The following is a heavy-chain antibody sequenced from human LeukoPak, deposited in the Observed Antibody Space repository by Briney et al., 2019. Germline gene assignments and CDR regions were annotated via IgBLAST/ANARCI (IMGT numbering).Heavy chain of an antibody. CDR3: AKNLHYDSHDF. D-gene: IGHD3-3*01. Sequence: PGGPLNPPCPASGSIFGNFWLSWFGQVQGKELEWVANMDQDGKGKNYVASVKGRFTISRDNTKNSLFLQMNSLTAEDTAVYYCAKNLHYDSHDFWGRGALVTVSS. CDR1: GSIFGNFW. J-gene: IGHJ4*02. CDR2: MDQDGKGK. V-gene: IGHV3-7*01.